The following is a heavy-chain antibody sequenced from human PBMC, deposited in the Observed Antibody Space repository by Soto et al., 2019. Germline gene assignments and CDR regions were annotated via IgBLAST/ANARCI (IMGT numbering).Heavy chain of an antibody. Sequence: GGSLRLSCAASGFTFSSYAVSWVRQAPGKGLEWISSISGSGSTIYYADSVKGRFTISKDNSKDSLYLQRSSVGAEATAVYYGSKVFNYDDTSGYYWFDSWGQGTLVTVSS. V-gene: IGHV3-23*01. CDR1: GFTFSSYA. D-gene: IGHD3-22*01. CDR3: SKVFNYDDTSGYYWFDS. J-gene: IGHJ5*01. CDR2: ISGSGSTI.